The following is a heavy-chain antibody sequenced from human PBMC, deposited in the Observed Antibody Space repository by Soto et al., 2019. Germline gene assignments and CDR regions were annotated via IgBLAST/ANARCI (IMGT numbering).Heavy chain of an antibody. Sequence: GESLKISCKGSGYSFTSYWIGWVRQMPGKGLEWMGIIYPGDSDTRYSPSFQGQATISADKSISTAYLQWSSLKASYTAMYYCARLGKQLGEGGWFDPWGQGTLVTVSS. D-gene: IGHD6-6*01. CDR3: ARLGKQLGEGGWFDP. V-gene: IGHV5-51*01. CDR2: IYPGDSDT. CDR1: GYSFTSYW. J-gene: IGHJ5*02.